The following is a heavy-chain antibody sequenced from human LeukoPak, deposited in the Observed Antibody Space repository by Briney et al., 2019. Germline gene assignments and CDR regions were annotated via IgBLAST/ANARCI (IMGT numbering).Heavy chain of an antibody. J-gene: IGHJ4*02. CDR1: GFTFSSYG. D-gene: IGHD4-11*01. CDR3: AKDRMTTVTYFDY. CDR2: IRYDGSNK. V-gene: IGHV3-30*02. Sequence: GGSLRLSCAASGFTFSSYGTHWVRQAPGKGLEWVAFIRYDGSNKYYADSVKGRFTISRDNAKNSLYLQMNSLRAEDTAVYYCAKDRMTTVTYFDYWGQGTLVTVSS.